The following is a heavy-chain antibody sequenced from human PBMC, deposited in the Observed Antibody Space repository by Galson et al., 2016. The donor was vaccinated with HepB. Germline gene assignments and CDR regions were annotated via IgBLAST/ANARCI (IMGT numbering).Heavy chain of an antibody. CDR2: IIPFLGTA. CDR3: ARARGTYRSPNFGMDV. Sequence: SVKVSCKASGGTFSSYPISWVRQAPGQGLEWMGGIIPFLGTANNAQKFQGRVTITADESTSTAYLELRRLRSEDTAVYYCARARGTYRSPNFGMDVWGQGTTVTVSS. D-gene: IGHD1-26*01. V-gene: IGHV1-69*13. J-gene: IGHJ6*02. CDR1: GGTFSSYP.